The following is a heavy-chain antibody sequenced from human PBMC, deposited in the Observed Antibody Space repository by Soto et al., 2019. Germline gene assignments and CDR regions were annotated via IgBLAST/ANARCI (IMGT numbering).Heavy chain of an antibody. CDR3: ARVSGSYYYGMDV. CDR2: IYHSGST. Sequence: QVQLQESDPGLVKPSGTLSLTCAVSGGSISSSYWWSWVRQPPGKGLEWIGEIYHSGSTNYNTSLKSRVTISVDKSKNQFSLKVTSVTAADTAVYYFARVSGSYYYGMDVWGQGTTVTVSS. V-gene: IGHV4-4*02. J-gene: IGHJ6*02. CDR1: GGSISSSYW.